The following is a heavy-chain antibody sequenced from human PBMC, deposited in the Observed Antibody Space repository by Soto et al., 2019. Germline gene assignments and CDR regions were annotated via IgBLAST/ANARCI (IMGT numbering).Heavy chain of an antibody. CDR1: GFTFSSYA. J-gene: IGHJ6*02. Sequence: EVQLLESGGGLVQPGGSLRLSCAASGFTFSSYAMSWVRQAPGKGLEWVSAISGSGGSTYYADSVKGRFTISRDNSKNTRYLQMNSIRAEDTAVYYCAQDRLGIVVMVYAGGSGMDVWGQGTPVTVSS. D-gene: IGHD2-8*01. V-gene: IGHV3-23*01. CDR2: ISGSGGST. CDR3: AQDRLGIVVMVYAGGSGMDV.